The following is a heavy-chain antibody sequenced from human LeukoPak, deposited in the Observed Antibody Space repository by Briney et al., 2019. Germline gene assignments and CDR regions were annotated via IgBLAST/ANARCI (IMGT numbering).Heavy chain of an antibody. CDR1: GFTFSSYT. CDR3: AELGITMIGGV. D-gene: IGHD3-10*02. J-gene: IGHJ6*04. Sequence: GGSLRLSCAASGFTFSSYTMNWVRQAPGKGLEWVSYISSSSITTYSADSVKGRFTISRDNAKNSLYLQMNSLRAEDTAVYYCAELGITMIGGVWGKGTTVTVSS. V-gene: IGHV3-48*04. CDR2: ISSSSITT.